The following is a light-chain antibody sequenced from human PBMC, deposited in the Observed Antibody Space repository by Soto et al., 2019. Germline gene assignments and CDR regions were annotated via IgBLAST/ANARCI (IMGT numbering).Light chain of an antibody. V-gene: IGKV3-20*01. CDR2: GAS. CDR3: QQYGNSPA. CDR1: QSVSSSY. Sequence: EIVLTQSPGTLSLSPGERATLSCRASQSVSSSYLAWYQQKPGQAPRLLIYGASSRATGIPERFSGSGSGTDFALPISRLEPEDFAVYYCQQYGNSPAFGGGTKVEIK. J-gene: IGKJ4*01.